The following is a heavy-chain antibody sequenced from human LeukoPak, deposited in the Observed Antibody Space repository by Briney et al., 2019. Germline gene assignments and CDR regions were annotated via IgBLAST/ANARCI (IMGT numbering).Heavy chain of an antibody. J-gene: IGHJ4*02. V-gene: IGHV3-7*01. Sequence: QAGGSLRLSCAASGFTFSNYWMHWVRQAPGKGLEWVANIKPDGSEKYYVDSVKGRFTISRDNAKNSLYLQMNSLRAEDTAVYYCGRSVAGIDYWGQGTLVTVSS. CDR2: IKPDGSEK. CDR1: GFTFSNYW. CDR3: GRSVAGIDY. D-gene: IGHD6-19*01.